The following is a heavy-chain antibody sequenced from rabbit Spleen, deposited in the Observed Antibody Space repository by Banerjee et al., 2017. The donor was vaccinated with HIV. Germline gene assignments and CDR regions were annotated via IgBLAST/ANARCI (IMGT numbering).Heavy chain of an antibody. CDR3: ARALGYAADAFDL. CDR1: SFSFSDSDV. D-gene: IGHD6-1*01. Sequence: QAQLEEAGGGLVKPGASMPLTSKASSFSFSDSDVMCWVRWAPGKGLECIACINAATGKTVCATWANGRSSISSLSMTTVTLQITSLTSAARGSYYCARALGYAADAFDLWGQGTLVTVS. CDR2: INAATGKT. V-gene: IGHV1S45*01. J-gene: IGHJ4*01.